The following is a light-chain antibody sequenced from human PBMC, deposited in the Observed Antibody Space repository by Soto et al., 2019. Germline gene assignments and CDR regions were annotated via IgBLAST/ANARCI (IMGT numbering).Light chain of an antibody. CDR1: QSVSNNY. CDR3: QQYTTSSWT. Sequence: EIVLTQSPGTLSLSPGERATLSCRASQSVSNNYLAWYRQKPGQAPRLLIYGAYNRATGIPDRFSGSGSGTDFTLTISRLEPEDFAVYYCQQYTTSSWTFGQGTKVDIK. J-gene: IGKJ1*01. CDR2: GAY. V-gene: IGKV3-20*01.